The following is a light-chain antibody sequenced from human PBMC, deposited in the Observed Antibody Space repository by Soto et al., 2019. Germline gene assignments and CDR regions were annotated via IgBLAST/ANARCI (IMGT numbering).Light chain of an antibody. Sequence: DIQMTQSPSTLSASVGDRVTITCRASQSISSWLAWYQQKPGKAPKLLTYKASSLESGVPSRFSGSGSGTEFTLTISSLQPDDFATYYCQQYNSYSTFGQGTKLESK. CDR2: KAS. CDR1: QSISSW. J-gene: IGKJ2*01. V-gene: IGKV1-5*03. CDR3: QQYNSYST.